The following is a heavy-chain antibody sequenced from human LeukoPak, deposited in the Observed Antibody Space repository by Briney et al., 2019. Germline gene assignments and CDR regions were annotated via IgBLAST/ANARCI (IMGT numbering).Heavy chain of an antibody. CDR1: GGSISSGGYS. Sequence: PSETLSLTCAVSGGSISSGGYSWSWIQQPPGKGLEWIGYIYHSGSTYYNPSLKSRVTISVDRSKNQFSLKLSSVTAADTAVYYCARGRSRKFDYWGQGTLVTVSS. V-gene: IGHV4-30-2*01. CDR2: IYHSGST. D-gene: IGHD3-16*01. CDR3: ARGRSRKFDY. J-gene: IGHJ4*02.